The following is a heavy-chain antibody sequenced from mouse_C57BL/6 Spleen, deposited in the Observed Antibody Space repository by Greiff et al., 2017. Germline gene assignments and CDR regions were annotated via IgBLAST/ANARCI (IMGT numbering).Heavy chain of an antibody. D-gene: IGHD2-5*01. CDR2: ISYDGSN. J-gene: IGHJ4*01. V-gene: IGHV3-6*01. Sequence: VQLQQSGPGLVKPSQSLSLTCSVTGYSITSGYYWNWIRQFPGNKLEWMGYISYDGSNNYNPSLKNRISITRDTSKNQFFLKLNSVTTEDTATYYCAREGYSNYEMDYWGQGTSVTVSS. CDR3: AREGYSNYEMDY. CDR1: GYSITSGYY.